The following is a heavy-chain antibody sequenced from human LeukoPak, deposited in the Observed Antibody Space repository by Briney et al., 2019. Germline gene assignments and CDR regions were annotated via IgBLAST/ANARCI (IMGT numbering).Heavy chain of an antibody. J-gene: IGHJ4*02. V-gene: IGHV3-21*01. CDR3: ARDHLTYSSSSDFDY. CDR2: ISSGSSYL. Sequence: GGSLRLSCAASGFTFSSYSMNWVRQAPGKGLDWVSSISSGSSYLYYADSMKGQFTISRDNAKNSLYLQMNSLRAEDTAMYYCARDHLTYSSSSDFDYWGQGTLVTVSS. CDR1: GFTFSSYS. D-gene: IGHD6-6*01.